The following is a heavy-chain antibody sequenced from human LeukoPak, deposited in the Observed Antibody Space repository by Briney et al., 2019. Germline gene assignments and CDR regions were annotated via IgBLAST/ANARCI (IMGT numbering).Heavy chain of an antibody. V-gene: IGHV3-30*04. J-gene: IGHJ6*04. CDR1: GFTFSSYA. CDR3: ARCWLAAAPSYYYYYGMDV. CDR2: ISYDGSNK. Sequence: PGGSLRLSCAASGFTFSSYAIHRVRQAPGKGLEWVAVISYDGSNKYYADSVKGRFTISRDNSKNTLYLQMNSLRAEDTAVYYCARCWLAAAPSYYYYYGMDVWGKGTTVTVSS. D-gene: IGHD6-13*01.